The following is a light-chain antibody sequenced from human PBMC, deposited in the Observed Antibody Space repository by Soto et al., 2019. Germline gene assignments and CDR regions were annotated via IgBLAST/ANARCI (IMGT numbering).Light chain of an antibody. Sequence: ENVLTQSPGTLSLSPGERATLSCRASQSVSSNYVAWYQQKPGQAPRLLVYSASRRATGIQDRFTGSGSGTDFTLTIKRVEPEDFAVYFCKQYAGSPRTFGQGTKVDI. J-gene: IGKJ1*01. CDR2: SAS. CDR1: QSVSSNY. CDR3: KQYAGSPRT. V-gene: IGKV3-20*01.